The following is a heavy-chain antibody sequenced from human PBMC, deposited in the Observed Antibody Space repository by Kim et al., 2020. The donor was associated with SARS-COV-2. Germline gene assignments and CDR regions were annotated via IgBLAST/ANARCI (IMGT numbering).Heavy chain of an antibody. CDR1: GGSISSGGYS. Sequence: SETLSLTCAVSGGSISSGGYSWSWIRQPPGKGLEWIGYIYHSGSTYYNPSLKSRVTISVDRSKNQFSLKLSSVTAADTAVYYCAREVYDFQGAFDIWGQGTMVTVSS. V-gene: IGHV4-30-2*01. J-gene: IGHJ3*02. CDR3: AREVYDFQGAFDI. D-gene: IGHD3-3*01. CDR2: IYHSGST.